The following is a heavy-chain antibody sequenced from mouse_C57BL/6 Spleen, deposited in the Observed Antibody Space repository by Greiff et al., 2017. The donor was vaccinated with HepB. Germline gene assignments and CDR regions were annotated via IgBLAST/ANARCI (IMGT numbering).Heavy chain of an antibody. Sequence: EVQGVESGGGLVQPGGSMKLSCAASGFTFSDAWMDWVRQSPEKGLEWVAEIRNKANNHATYYAESVKGRFTISRDDSKSSVYLQMNSLRAEDTGIYYCTPRDVDYFDYWGQGTTLTVSS. J-gene: IGHJ2*01. CDR1: GFTFSDAW. V-gene: IGHV6-6*01. CDR3: TPRDVDYFDY. CDR2: IRNKANNHAT. D-gene: IGHD3-3*01.